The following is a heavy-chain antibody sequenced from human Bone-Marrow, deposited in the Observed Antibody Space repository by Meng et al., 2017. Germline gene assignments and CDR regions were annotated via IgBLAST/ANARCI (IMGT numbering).Heavy chain of an antibody. J-gene: IGHJ4*02. D-gene: IGHD6-13*01. CDR1: GGSISSYY. Sequence: SETLSLTCTVSGGSISSYYWSWIRQPPGKGLEWIGYIYYSGSTNYNPSLKSRVTISVDTSKNQFSLKLSSVTAADTAVYYCARTPQIAAAGLLVDYWGQGTLVTVSS. CDR3: ARTPQIAAAGLLVDY. CDR2: IYYSGST. V-gene: IGHV4-59*01.